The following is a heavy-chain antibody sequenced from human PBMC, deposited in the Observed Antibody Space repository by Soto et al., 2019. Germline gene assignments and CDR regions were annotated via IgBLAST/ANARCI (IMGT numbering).Heavy chain of an antibody. J-gene: IGHJ6*02. CDR2: IWYDGSNK. CDR3: ARDDWVRDFPSLGYYYYYGMDV. Sequence: QVQLVESGGGVVQPGRSLRLSCAASGFTFSSYGMHWVRQAPGKGLEWVAVIWYDGSNKYYADSVKVRFTISRDNSKNTLYLQMNSLRAEDTAVYYCARDDWVRDFPSLGYYYYYGMDVWGQGTTVTVSS. D-gene: IGHD3-10*01. CDR1: GFTFSSYG. V-gene: IGHV3-33*01.